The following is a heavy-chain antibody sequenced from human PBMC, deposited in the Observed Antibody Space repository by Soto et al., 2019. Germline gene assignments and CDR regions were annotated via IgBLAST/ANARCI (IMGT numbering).Heavy chain of an antibody. J-gene: IGHJ4*01. Sequence: PSETLSLTCTVSGGSISSYYWSWIRQPPGKGLEWIGYIYYSGSTNYNPSLKSRVTISVDTSKNQFSLKLSSVTAADTAVYYCARSDSDYVWGSYRYTPPSYWGQGTLVTVSS. CDR1: GGSISSYY. CDR3: ARSDSDYVWGSYRYTPPSY. V-gene: IGHV4-59*01. CDR2: IYYSGST. D-gene: IGHD3-16*02.